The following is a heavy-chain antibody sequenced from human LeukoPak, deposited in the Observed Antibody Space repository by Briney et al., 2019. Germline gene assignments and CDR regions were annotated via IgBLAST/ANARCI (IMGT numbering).Heavy chain of an antibody. CDR2: ITPNSGGT. Sequence: ASVKVSCKASGYTFSDYYIHWVRHAPGQGLEWMGWITPNSGGTKYAQRFQGRVTMTRDTFISTAYMYLSSLGSDDTAVFYCVRKSATRRTSEFDYWGQGTPVTVSS. CDR3: VRKSATRRTSEFDY. V-gene: IGHV1-2*02. J-gene: IGHJ4*02. D-gene: IGHD2-15*01. CDR1: GYTFSDYY.